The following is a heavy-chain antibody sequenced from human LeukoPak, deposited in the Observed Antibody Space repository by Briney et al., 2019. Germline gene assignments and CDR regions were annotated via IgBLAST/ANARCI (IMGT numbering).Heavy chain of an antibody. CDR1: GFTFSSYG. V-gene: IGHV3-33*01. Sequence: GGSLRLSCTASGFTFSSYGMHWVRQAPGKGLEWVALIWYDGSNKYYADSVRGRFTISRDNSKNTLYLQMNSLRAEDTAVYYCARNYGTNNWFDPWGQGTLVTVSS. D-gene: IGHD1-7*01. CDR2: IWYDGSNK. J-gene: IGHJ5*02. CDR3: ARNYGTNNWFDP.